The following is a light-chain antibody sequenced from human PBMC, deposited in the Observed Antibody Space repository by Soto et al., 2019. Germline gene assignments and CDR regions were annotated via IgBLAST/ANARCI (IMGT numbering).Light chain of an antibody. J-gene: IGKJ1*01. CDR3: QQYGSSPLT. CDR2: GAS. V-gene: IGKV3-20*01. CDR1: QSVSSSY. Sequence: EVVLTQSPGTLSLSPGESATLSCRASQSVSSSYLAWYQQKPGQAPRLLIYGASSRATGVPDRFGGSGSGTDFTLTISSLETEDFAVYYCQQYGSSPLTFGQGTKVEIK.